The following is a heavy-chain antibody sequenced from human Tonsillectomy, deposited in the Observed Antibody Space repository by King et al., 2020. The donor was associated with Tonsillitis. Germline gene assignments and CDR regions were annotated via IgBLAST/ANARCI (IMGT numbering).Heavy chain of an antibody. Sequence: QLVQSGGGLVQPGGSLRLSCAASGFTFIRNAMSWFRPAPGKGLEWVSAISGSGTSTYYADSVKGRFPISRDSSKNTLYLQMNSLRAEDTAVYYCAKDRGGWANWGQGTLVTVSS. CDR2: ISGSGTST. CDR3: AKDRGGWAN. CDR1: GFTFIRNA. V-gene: IGHV3-23*04. D-gene: IGHD6-19*01. J-gene: IGHJ4*02.